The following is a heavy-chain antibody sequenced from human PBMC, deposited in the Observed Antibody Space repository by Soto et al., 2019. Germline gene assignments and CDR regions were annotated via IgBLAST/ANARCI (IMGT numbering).Heavy chain of an antibody. J-gene: IGHJ5*02. Sequence: ASVKVSCKASGGTFSSHAISWVRQAPGQGLEWMGGIIPIFGTANYAQKFQGRVTITADESTSTAYMELSSLRSEDTAVYYCAVLAGPSILEMSSWFDPWGQGTLVTVSS. CDR1: GGTFSSHA. D-gene: IGHD6-6*01. V-gene: IGHV1-69*13. CDR2: IIPIFGTA. CDR3: AVLAGPSILEMSSWFDP.